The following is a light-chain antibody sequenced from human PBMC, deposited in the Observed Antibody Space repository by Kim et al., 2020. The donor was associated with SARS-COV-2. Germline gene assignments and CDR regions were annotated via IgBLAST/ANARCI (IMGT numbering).Light chain of an antibody. V-gene: IGKV1-39*01. CDR2: AAS. J-gene: IGKJ1*01. CDR3: QQYDTYWT. CDR1: QSISSY. Sequence: DIQMTQSPSSLSASVGDRVTITCRTSQSISSYLNWYQQKPGKAPKFLIYAASNLQSGVPSRFSGSGSGTDFTLTITGLQPDDFATYYCQQYDTYWTFGQGTKVDI.